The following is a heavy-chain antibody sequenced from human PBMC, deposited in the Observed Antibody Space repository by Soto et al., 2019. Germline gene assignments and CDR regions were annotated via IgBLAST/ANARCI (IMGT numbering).Heavy chain of an antibody. V-gene: IGHV4-39*01. Sequence: QLQLQESGPGLVKPSETLSLTCTVSGGSISSSSYYWGWISQPPGKGLEWIGSIYYSGSTYYNPSLKSRVTISVDTSKNQFSLKLSSVTAADTAVYYCARHNLRLVRGVIGYWGQGTLVTVSS. CDR3: ARHNLRLVRGVIGY. CDR1: GGSISSSSYY. D-gene: IGHD3-10*01. J-gene: IGHJ4*02. CDR2: IYYSGST.